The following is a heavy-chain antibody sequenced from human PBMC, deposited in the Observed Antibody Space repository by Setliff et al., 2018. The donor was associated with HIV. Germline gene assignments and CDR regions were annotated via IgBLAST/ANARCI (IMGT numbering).Heavy chain of an antibody. J-gene: IGHJ4*02. Sequence: SETLSLTCAVSAYSINSGYYWGWIRQPPGKGLEWIGSIYYSGSTYYNSSLRSRVTISGDTSKKQFSLKQSSVTAADTAVYYCVIRSRLGGSSNYFDYWGQGTLVTVSS. CDR3: VIRSRLGGSSNYFDY. CDR2: IYYSGST. D-gene: IGHD3-16*01. V-gene: IGHV4-38-2*01. CDR1: AYSINSGYY.